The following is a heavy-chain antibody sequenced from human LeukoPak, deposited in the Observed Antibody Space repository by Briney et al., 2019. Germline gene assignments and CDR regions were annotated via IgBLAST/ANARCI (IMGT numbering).Heavy chain of an antibody. J-gene: IGHJ5*02. CDR1: GVSISSSSYY. CDR3: ARHSVVNWFDP. Sequence: SETLSLTCTVSGVSISSSSYYWGWIRQPPGKGLEWIGSLYYSGNTYYNPSLKSRVTISVDTSKNQFSLKLSSVTAADTAVYYCARHSVVNWFDPWGQGTLVTVSS. D-gene: IGHD5/OR15-5a*01. V-gene: IGHV4-39*01. CDR2: LYYSGNT.